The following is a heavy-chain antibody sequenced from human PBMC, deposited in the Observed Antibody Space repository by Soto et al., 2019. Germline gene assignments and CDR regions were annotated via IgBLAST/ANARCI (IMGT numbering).Heavy chain of an antibody. CDR1: GFTFSSYW. CDR3: AANPCSSTICTGSYYYYGMDV. CDR2: IKQDGSEK. D-gene: IGHD2-2*01. J-gene: IGHJ6*02. V-gene: IGHV3-7*03. Sequence: EVQLVESGGGLVQPGGSLRLSCAASGFTFSSYWMSWVRQAPGKGLEWVANIKQDGSEKYYVDSVKGRFTISRDNAKNSLYLQMNSLRAEDTAVYYCAANPCSSTICTGSYYYYGMDVWSQGTTVTVSS.